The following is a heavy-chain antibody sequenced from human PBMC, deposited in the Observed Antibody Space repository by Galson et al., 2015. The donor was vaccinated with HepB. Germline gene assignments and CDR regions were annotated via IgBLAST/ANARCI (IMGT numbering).Heavy chain of an antibody. CDR1: GFTFSSYW. Sequence: SLRLSCAASGFTFSSYWMSWVRQAPGKGLEWVANIKQDGSEKYYVDSVKDRFTISRDNSKNTLYLQMNSLRAEDTAVYYCAREDEYYDSSGYSYYFDYWGQGTLVTVSS. V-gene: IGHV3-7*01. J-gene: IGHJ4*02. CDR3: AREDEYYDSSGYSYYFDY. D-gene: IGHD3-22*01. CDR2: IKQDGSEK.